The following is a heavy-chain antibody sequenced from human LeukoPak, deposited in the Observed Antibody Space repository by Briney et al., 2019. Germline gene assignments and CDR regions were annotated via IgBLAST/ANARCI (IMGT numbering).Heavy chain of an antibody. Sequence: SETLSLTCTVSGVSITTYYWNWVRQPPGKGLEWIGHMFYSGTTSYNPSLKSRVTISVDTSKNQFSLKLSSVTAADTAVYYCARDGRFPPEVLPRYFDYWGQGTLVTVSS. D-gene: IGHD1-26*01. J-gene: IGHJ4*02. V-gene: IGHV4-59*12. CDR3: ARDGRFPPEVLPRYFDY. CDR2: MFYSGTT. CDR1: GVSITTYY.